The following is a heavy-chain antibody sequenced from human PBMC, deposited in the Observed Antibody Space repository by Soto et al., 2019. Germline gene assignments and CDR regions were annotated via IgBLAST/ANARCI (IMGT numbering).Heavy chain of an antibody. CDR3: ARDRDIVVVPAASYYYYGMDV. CDR2: ISAYNGNT. J-gene: IGHJ6*02. V-gene: IGHV1-18*04. CDR1: GYTFTSYG. Sequence: ASVKVSCKASGYTFTSYGISWVRQAPGQGLEWMGWISAYNGNTNYAQKLQGRVTMTTDTSTSTAYMELRSLRSDDTAVYYCARDRDIVVVPAASYYYYGMDVWGQGTTVTVS. D-gene: IGHD2-2*01.